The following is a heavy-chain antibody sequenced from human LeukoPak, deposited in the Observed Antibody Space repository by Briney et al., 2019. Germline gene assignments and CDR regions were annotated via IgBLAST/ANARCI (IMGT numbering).Heavy chain of an antibody. J-gene: IGHJ2*01. V-gene: IGHV4-39*01. CDR1: GGSISSSNYY. CDR2: IYKSGST. Sequence: SETLSLTCTVSGGSISSSNYYWGWIRQPPGKGLEWIGIIYKSGSTYYNPSLKSRVTISVDTSKTQFSLKLSSVTARDTAIYYCARTDSGYLDLWGRGTLVTVPS. D-gene: IGHD2-15*01. CDR3: ARTDSGYLDL.